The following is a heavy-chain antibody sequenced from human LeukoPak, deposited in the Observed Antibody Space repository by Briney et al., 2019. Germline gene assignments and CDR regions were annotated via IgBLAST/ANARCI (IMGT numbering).Heavy chain of an antibody. Sequence: GGSLRLSCAASGFAFSSYGMHWVRQAPGKGLEWVAFIRYDGSNKYYADSVKGRFTISRDNSKNTLYLQMNSQRAGDSGVYFCAKDRPTIVVVPAASEYWGQGTLVTVSS. V-gene: IGHV3-30*02. CDR2: IRYDGSNK. D-gene: IGHD2-2*01. CDR1: GFAFSSYG. CDR3: AKDRPTIVVVPAASEY. J-gene: IGHJ4*02.